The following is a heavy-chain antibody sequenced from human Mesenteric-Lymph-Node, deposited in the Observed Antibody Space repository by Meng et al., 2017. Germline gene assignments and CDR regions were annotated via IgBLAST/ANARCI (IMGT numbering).Heavy chain of an antibody. CDR1: GITFSSYA. CDR2: ISSSGSTI. D-gene: IGHD1-26*01. J-gene: IGHJ4*02. V-gene: IGHV3-48*03. CDR3: ARDSRDVGYFDY. Sequence: GASLKISCAASGITFSSYAMHWVHQAPGKGLEWVSYISSSGSTIYYADSLKGRFTTSRANAKNSLYLLLNSLRPDDTGVYYCARDSRDVGYFDYWGQGALVTVSS.